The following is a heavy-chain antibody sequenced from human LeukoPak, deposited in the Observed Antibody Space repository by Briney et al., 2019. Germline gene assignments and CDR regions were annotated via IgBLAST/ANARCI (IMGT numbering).Heavy chain of an antibody. D-gene: IGHD3-3*01. J-gene: IGHJ4*02. CDR3: ARGVPEYYDFWSGYFYYFDY. CDR1: GXSISSYY. CDR2: IYYSGST. V-gene: IGHV4-59*01. Sequence: SETLSLTFTVSGXSISSYYWSWIRQPPGKGVEWIGYIYYSGSTNYNPSLKSRVTISVDTSKNQFSLKLTSVTAADTAVYYCARGVPEYYDFWSGYFYYFDYWGQGTLVTVSS.